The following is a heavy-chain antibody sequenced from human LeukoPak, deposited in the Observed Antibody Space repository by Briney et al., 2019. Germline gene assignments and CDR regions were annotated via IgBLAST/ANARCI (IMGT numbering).Heavy chain of an antibody. J-gene: IGHJ4*02. Sequence: GGSLRLSCVVSGFTFSDYWMSWVRQAPEKGPEWVANIKQDGGESYYVDSVKGRFTISRDNAKNLLYLQMDSLRVEDTAIYYCARDKMVGPTTLDFWGQGTLVTVSS. CDR1: GFTFSDYW. V-gene: IGHV3-7*01. CDR2: IKQDGGES. CDR3: ARDKMVGPTTLDF. D-gene: IGHD1-1*01.